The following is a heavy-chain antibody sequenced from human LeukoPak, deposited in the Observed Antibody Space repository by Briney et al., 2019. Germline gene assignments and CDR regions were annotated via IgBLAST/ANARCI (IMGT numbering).Heavy chain of an antibody. Sequence: PGGSLRLSCAASGFTFSSYAMSWVRQAPGKGLEWVSAISGSGGSTYYADSVKGRFTISSDNSKNTLYLQMNSLRAEDTAVYYCAKDIVVVPAAIEYWGQGTLVTVSS. J-gene: IGHJ4*02. CDR1: GFTFSSYA. CDR3: AKDIVVVPAAIEY. V-gene: IGHV3-23*01. CDR2: ISGSGGST. D-gene: IGHD2-2*01.